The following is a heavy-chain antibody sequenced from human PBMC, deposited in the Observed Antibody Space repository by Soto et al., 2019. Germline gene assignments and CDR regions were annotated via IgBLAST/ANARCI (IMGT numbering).Heavy chain of an antibody. CDR3: ARQFGIEQGYMDV. CDR2: IYYSGST. J-gene: IGHJ6*03. Sequence: YWGWIRQPPGKGLEWIGSIYYSGSTYYNPSLKSRVTISVDTSKNQFSLELSSVTAADTAVYYCARQFGIEQGYMDVWGKGTTVTVSS. D-gene: IGHD3-10*01. V-gene: IGHV4-39*01. CDR1: Y.